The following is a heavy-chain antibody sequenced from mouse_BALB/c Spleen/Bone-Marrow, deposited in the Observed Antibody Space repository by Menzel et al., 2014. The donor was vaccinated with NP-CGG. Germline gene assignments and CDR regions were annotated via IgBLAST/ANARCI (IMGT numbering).Heavy chain of an antibody. D-gene: IGHD2-4*01. CDR3: ARALYDYDDLYCAMDY. J-gene: IGHJ4*01. V-gene: IGHV2-6-7*01. CDR1: GFSLTGYG. CDR2: IWGDGST. Sequence: VQGVESGPGLVAPSQSLSITCTVSGFSLTGYGVNWVRQPPGKGLEWLGMIWGDGSTDYNSALKSRPSISKDNSKSQVFLKMNSLQTDDAARYYCARALYDYDDLYCAMDYWGQGTSVTVSS.